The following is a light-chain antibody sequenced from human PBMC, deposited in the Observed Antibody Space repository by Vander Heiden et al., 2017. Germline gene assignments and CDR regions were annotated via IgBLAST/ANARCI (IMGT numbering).Light chain of an antibody. CDR2: AND. CDR3: AAWDDSLNSYV. Sequence: QSALTQPPSASGTPGQRVTISCSGSSSNIGSTTVDFYQQLPGTAPKLLIYANDRWPSGVPDRFSASKSGTSASLAISGLQSEDEADYYCAAWDDSLNSYVFGTGTKVTVL. CDR1: SSNIGSTT. V-gene: IGLV1-44*01. J-gene: IGLJ1*01.